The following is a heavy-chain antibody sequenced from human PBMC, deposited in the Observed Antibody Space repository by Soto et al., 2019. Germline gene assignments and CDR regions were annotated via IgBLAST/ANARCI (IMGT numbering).Heavy chain of an antibody. D-gene: IGHD3-22*01. CDR2: ISSSGSTI. J-gene: IGHJ3*02. V-gene: IGHV3-48*03. CDR1: GFTFSSYE. Sequence: VQLVESGGGLVQPGGSLRLSCAASGFTFSSYEMNWVRQAPGKGLEWVSYISSSGSTIYYADSVKGRFTISRDNAKNSLYLQMNSLRAEDTAVYYCARALGYYDSSGYYYPHDAFDIWGQGTMVTVSS. CDR3: ARALGYYDSSGYYYPHDAFDI.